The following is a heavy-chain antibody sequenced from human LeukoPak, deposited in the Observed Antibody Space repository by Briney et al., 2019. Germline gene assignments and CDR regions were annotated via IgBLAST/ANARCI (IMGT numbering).Heavy chain of an antibody. CDR1: GGSISSSSYY. D-gene: IGHD6-13*01. J-gene: IGHJ4*02. V-gene: IGHV4-39*01. CDR2: IYYSGST. Sequence: SETLSLTCTVSGGSISSSSYYWGWIRQPPGKGLEWIGSIYYSGSTYYNPSLKSRVTISVDTSKNQFSLKLSSVTAADTAVYYCAGRSGIAAAGPIDYWGQGTLVTVSS. CDR3: AGRSGIAAAGPIDY.